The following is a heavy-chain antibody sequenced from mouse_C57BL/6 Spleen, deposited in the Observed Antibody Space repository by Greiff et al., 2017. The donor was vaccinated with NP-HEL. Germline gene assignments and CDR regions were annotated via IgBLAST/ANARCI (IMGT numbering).Heavy chain of an antibody. CDR1: GFTFSSYA. CDR2: ISDGGSYT. CDR3: ARATTVVATRYVDV. D-gene: IGHD1-1*01. J-gene: IGHJ1*03. V-gene: IGHV5-4*03. Sequence: EVMLVESGGGLVKPGGSLKLSCAASGFTFSSYAMSWVRQTPEKRLEWVATISDGGSYTYYPDNVKGRFTISRDNAKNNLYLQMSHLKSEDTAMYYCARATTVVATRYVDVWGTGTTVTVSS.